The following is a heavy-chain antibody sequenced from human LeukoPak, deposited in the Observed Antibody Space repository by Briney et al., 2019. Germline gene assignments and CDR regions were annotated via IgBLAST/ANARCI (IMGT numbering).Heavy chain of an antibody. J-gene: IGHJ4*02. V-gene: IGHV3-23*01. Sequence: GGSLRLSCAASGFIFDDYAMHWVRQAPGKGLEWVSAISGSGGSTYYADSVKGRFTISRDNSKNTLYLQMNSLRAEDTAVYYCAKPKYYYDSSGYYDYWGQGTLVTVSS. CDR2: ISGSGGST. D-gene: IGHD3-22*01. CDR1: GFIFDDYA. CDR3: AKPKYYYDSSGYYDY.